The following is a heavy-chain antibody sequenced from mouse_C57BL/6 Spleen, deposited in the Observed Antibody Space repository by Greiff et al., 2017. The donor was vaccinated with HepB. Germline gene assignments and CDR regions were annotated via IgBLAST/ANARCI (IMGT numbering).Heavy chain of an antibody. V-gene: IGHV1-53*01. D-gene: IGHD1-1*01. CDR3: AISRGNYYGSPFAY. Sequence: VQLQQPGTELVKPGASVKLSCKASGYTFTSYWMHWVKQRPGQGLEWIGNINPSNGGTNYNEKFKSKATLTVDKSSSTAYLQLSSLTSEDSAVYYCAISRGNYYGSPFAYWGQGTLVTVSA. CDR2: INPSNGGT. CDR1: GYTFTSYW. J-gene: IGHJ3*01.